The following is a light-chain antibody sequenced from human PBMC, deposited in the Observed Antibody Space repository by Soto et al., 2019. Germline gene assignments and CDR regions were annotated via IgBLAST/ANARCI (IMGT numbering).Light chain of an antibody. Sequence: QSALTQPASVSGSPGQSITISCTGTSSDIGNYDFVSWYQQVPGTAPKAMIYEVSSRPSGVSNRFSGSKSGNTASLTISGLQAEDEADYYCSSYVSSRTYVFGTGTKLTVL. CDR2: EVS. CDR3: SSYVSSRTYV. V-gene: IGLV2-14*01. J-gene: IGLJ1*01. CDR1: SSDIGNYDF.